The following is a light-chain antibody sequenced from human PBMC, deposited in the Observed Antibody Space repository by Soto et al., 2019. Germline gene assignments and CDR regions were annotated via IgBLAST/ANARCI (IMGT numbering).Light chain of an antibody. J-gene: IGKJ1*01. CDR1: QSISSW. CDR3: QQYNSYPWT. V-gene: IGKV1-5*03. Sequence: DIQMTQSPSTLSASVGDRVTITCRASQSISSWLAWYQQKPGKAPKLLIYKASSLESGVPSRFSGSGSGTVFTLPISSLQPDDFATYYCQQYNSYPWTFGQGTKVEIK. CDR2: KAS.